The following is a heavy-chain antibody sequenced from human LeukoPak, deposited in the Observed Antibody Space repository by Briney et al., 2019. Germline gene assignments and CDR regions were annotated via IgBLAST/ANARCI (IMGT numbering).Heavy chain of an antibody. V-gene: IGHV4-34*01. Sequence: SETLSLTCAVYGGSFSGYYWSWIRQPPGKGEWIGEINHSGSTNYNPSLKSRVTISVDTSKNQFSLKLSSVTAADTAVYYCARGRYYDFWSGYYRGHYYMDVWGKGTTVTVSS. CDR3: ARGRYYDFWSGYYRGHYYMDV. CDR2: INHSGST. D-gene: IGHD3-3*01. J-gene: IGHJ6*03. CDR1: GGSFSGYY.